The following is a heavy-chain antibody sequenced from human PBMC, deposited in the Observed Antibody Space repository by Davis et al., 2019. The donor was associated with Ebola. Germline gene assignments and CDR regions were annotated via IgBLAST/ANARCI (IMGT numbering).Heavy chain of an antibody. CDR2: IIPLFGPP. D-gene: IGHD5-18*01. CDR1: GDTFTNYA. V-gene: IGHV1-69*13. Sequence: AASVQVSCKVSGDTFTNYAFSWVRQAPGQGLEWMGGIIPLFGPPNYAQKFQGRVAITADDSTNTVYMELSGLKSEDTAVFFCARAPTATAQYYYGLDVWGEGTRVTVSS. CDR3: ARAPTATAQYYYGLDV. J-gene: IGHJ6*02.